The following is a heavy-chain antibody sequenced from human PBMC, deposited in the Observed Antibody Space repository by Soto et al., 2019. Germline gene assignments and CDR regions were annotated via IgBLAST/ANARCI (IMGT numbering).Heavy chain of an antibody. D-gene: IGHD3-10*01. CDR2: ISYDGSNE. CDR1: GFTFSSYG. CDR3: AKLWFGESNFDY. J-gene: IGHJ4*02. V-gene: IGHV3-30*18. Sequence: QVQLVESGGGVVQPGRSLRLSCAASGFTFSSYGMHWVRQAPGKGLEWVAVISYDGSNEYYADSVKGRFTISRDNSKNTLYLQMNSLRAEDTAVYYCAKLWFGESNFDYWGQGTLVTVSS.